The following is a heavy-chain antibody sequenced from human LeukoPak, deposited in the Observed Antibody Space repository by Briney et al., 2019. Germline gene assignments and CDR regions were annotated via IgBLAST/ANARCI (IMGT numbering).Heavy chain of an antibody. Sequence: GGSLRLSCAASGFTFSTYTMNWVRQAPGKGLEWVSSISSSSSYIYYADSVKGRFTISRDNAKNSLYLQMNSLRAEDTAVYYCARRLVSDYGDSVGGWGMTDWGQGTLVTVSS. CDR2: ISSSSSYI. D-gene: IGHD4-17*01. V-gene: IGHV3-21*01. CDR3: ARRLVSDYGDSVGGWGMTD. CDR1: GFTFSTYT. J-gene: IGHJ4*02.